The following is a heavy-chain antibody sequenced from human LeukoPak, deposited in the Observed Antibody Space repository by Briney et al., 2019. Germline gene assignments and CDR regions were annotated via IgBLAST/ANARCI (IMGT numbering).Heavy chain of an antibody. Sequence: SETLSLTCTVSGGSISTYYWSWIRQPAGKGLEWIGRVYPSGRTSYNASLENRVTMSVDTSKNQFSLKLSSVTAADTVVYYCASGGGISAANWFDPWGRGTLVSVS. V-gene: IGHV4-4*07. D-gene: IGHD6-13*01. CDR3: ASGGGISAANWFDP. J-gene: IGHJ5*02. CDR1: GGSISTYY. CDR2: VYPSGRT.